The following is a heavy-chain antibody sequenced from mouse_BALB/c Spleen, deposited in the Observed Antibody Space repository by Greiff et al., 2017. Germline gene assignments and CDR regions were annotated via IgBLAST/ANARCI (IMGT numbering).Heavy chain of an antibody. CDR3: ARHMGAGYRYEGFDY. CDR2: ISSGGSYT. V-gene: IGHV5-9-3*01. J-gene: IGHJ2*01. CDR1: GFTFSSYA. Sequence: EVQVVESGGGLVKPGGSLKLSCAASGFTFSSYAMSWVRQTPEKRLEWVATISSGGSYTYYPDSVKGRFTISRGNAKNTLYLQMSSLRSEDTAMYYCARHMGAGYRYEGFDYWGQGTTLTVSS. D-gene: IGHD2-14*01.